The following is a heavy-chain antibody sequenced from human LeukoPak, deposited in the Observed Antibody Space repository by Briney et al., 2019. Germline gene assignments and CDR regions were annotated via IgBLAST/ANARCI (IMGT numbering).Heavy chain of an antibody. D-gene: IGHD3-3*01. CDR3: ASWAGNTQSDSWSGPFDY. V-gene: IGHV3-21*01. CDR1: GFTFSIYS. CDR2: TNNIGRDK. Sequence: GGSLRLSCAASGFTFSIYSMTWVRQAPGKGLDWVSVTNNIGRDKFYADSVKGRFTISRDNAKNSLYLQMSSLRVEDTAVYYCASWAGNTQSDSWSGPFDYWGQGSLVTVSS. J-gene: IGHJ4*02.